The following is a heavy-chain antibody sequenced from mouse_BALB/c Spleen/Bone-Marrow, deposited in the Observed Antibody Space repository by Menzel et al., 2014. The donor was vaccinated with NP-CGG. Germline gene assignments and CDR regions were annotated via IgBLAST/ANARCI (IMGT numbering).Heavy chain of an antibody. CDR3: ARGISTMITAWFAY. Sequence: VQLKESGPELVKPGASMKISCKASGYPFTGYTMNWVKPSHGKNLEWIGLINPYNGGTSYNQKFKGKATLTVDKSSSTAYMELLSLTSEDSAVYYCARGISTMITAWFAYWGQGTLVTVSA. CDR1: GYPFTGYT. V-gene: IGHV1-18*01. CDR2: INPYNGGT. D-gene: IGHD2-4*01. J-gene: IGHJ3*01.